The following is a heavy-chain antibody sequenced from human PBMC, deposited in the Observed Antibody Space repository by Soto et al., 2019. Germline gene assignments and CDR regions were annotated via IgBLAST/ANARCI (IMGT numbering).Heavy chain of an antibody. CDR1: GGSLSSYY. CDR2: IYYSGST. D-gene: IGHD6-19*01. V-gene: IGHV4-59*01. J-gene: IGHJ4*02. CDR3: AREGIAVAGTTRYFDY. Sequence: SETLSLTCTVSGGSLSSYYWSWIRQPPGKGLEWIGYIYYSGSTNYNPSLKSRVTISVDTSKNQFSLKLSSVTAADTAVYYCAREGIAVAGTTRYFDYWGQGTLVTVSS.